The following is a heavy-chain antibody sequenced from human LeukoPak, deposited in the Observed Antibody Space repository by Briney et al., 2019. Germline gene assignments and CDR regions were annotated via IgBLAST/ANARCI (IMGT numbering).Heavy chain of an antibody. D-gene: IGHD1-14*01. V-gene: IGHV4-31*03. CDR3: AREKSMDPTIDY. J-gene: IGHJ4*02. CDR1: GGSIGSGGYY. CDR2: IYYSGST. Sequence: SETLSLTCTVSGGSIGSGGYYWSWIRQHPGKGLEWIGYIYYSGSTYYNPSLKSRVTISVDTSKNQFSLKLSSVTAADTAVYYCAREKSMDPTIDYWGQGTLVTVSS.